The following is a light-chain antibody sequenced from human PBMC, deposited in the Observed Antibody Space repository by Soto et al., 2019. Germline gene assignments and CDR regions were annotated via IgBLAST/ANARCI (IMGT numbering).Light chain of an antibody. J-gene: IGKJ2*01. CDR2: DAS. CDR3: QQYNRWPHT. Sequence: EIVMTQSPATLSVSPGERATLSCRASESVSSNLAWYQQKPGQAPSLLIYDASTRATAIPARFSGSGSGTDFTLTISSLQSEYFAVDHCQQYNRWPHTFGQGTKLEIK. CDR1: ESVSSN. V-gene: IGKV3-15*01.